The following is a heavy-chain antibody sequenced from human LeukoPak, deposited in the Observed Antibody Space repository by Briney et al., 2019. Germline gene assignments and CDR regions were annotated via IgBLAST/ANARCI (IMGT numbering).Heavy chain of an antibody. Sequence: ASVKVSCKASGYTFTSYAMHWVRQAPGQRLEWMGWINAGNGNTKYSQKFQGRVTITRDTSASTAYMELSSLRSEDTAVYYCARQTAAGTCWFDPWGQGTLVTVSS. V-gene: IGHV1-3*01. J-gene: IGHJ5*02. D-gene: IGHD6-13*01. CDR3: ARQTAAGTCWFDP. CDR2: INAGNGNT. CDR1: GYTFTSYA.